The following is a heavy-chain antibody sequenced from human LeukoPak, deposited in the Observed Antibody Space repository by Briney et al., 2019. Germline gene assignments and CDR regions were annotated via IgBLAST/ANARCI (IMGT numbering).Heavy chain of an antibody. Sequence: PGGSLRLSCAASGFTFSSYAMSRVRQAAGKGLEWVSAISGSGGSTYYADSVKGRFTISRDNSKNTLYLQMNSLRAEDTAVYYCAKATSGSYSFWGQGTLVTVSS. V-gene: IGHV3-23*01. CDR2: ISGSGGST. CDR3: AKATSGSYSF. CDR1: GFTFSSYA. D-gene: IGHD1-26*01. J-gene: IGHJ1*01.